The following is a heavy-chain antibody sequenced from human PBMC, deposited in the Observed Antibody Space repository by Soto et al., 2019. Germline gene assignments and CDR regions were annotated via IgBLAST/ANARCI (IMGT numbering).Heavy chain of an antibody. V-gene: IGHV3-23*01. D-gene: IGHD6-19*01. CDR2: ISGSGGST. CDR3: AKDNNTLGQWLVRGVNWFDP. CDR1: GFTFSSYA. Sequence: EVQLLESGGGLVQPGGSLRLSCAASGFTFSSYAMSWVRQAPGKGLEWVSAISGSGGSTYYADSVKGRFTISRDNSKNTLYLQMNSLRAEDTAVYYCAKDNNTLGQWLVRGVNWFDPWGQGTLVTVSS. J-gene: IGHJ5*02.